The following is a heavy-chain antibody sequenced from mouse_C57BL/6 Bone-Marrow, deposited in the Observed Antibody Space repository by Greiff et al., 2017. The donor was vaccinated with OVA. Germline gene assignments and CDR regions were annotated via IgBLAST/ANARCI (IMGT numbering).Heavy chain of an antibody. V-gene: IGHV1-64*01. D-gene: IGHD3-1*01. CDR3: ARVGGYGGFYFDY. Sequence: QVQLQQSGAELVKPGASVKLSCKASGYTFTSYWMHWVKQRPGQGLEWIGMIHPTSGSTNYNEKFKSKATLTVDKSSSTAYMQLSSLTSEDSAVYYCARVGGYGGFYFDYWGQGTTLTVSS. CDR1: GYTFTSYW. CDR2: IHPTSGST. J-gene: IGHJ2*01.